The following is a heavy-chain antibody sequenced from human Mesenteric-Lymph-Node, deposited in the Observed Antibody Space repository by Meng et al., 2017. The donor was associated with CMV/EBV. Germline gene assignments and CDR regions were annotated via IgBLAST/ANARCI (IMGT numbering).Heavy chain of an antibody. J-gene: IGHJ4*02. V-gene: IGHV3-23*01. CDR3: ARAIAAAAISFDY. Sequence: GESLKISCAASGFTFSSYAMNWVRQAPGKGLECVSGISASGGSTYHADSVKGRFTISRDNSKNTLYLQMNSLRAEDTAVYYCARAIAAAAISFDYWGQGTLVTVSS. CDR1: GFTFSSYA. D-gene: IGHD6-13*01. CDR2: ISASGGST.